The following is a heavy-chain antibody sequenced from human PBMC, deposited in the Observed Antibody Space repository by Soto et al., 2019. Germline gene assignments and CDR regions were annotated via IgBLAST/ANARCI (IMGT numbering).Heavy chain of an antibody. V-gene: IGHV3-30*18. CDR2: ISYDGSNK. J-gene: IGHJ4*02. CDR3: AHDQPRVSLVLRRRGLDY. Sequence: QVQLVESGGGVVQPGRSLRLSCAASGFTFSSYGMHWVRQAPGKGLEGVAGISYDGSNKYYADSVKGRFTISRDNSKNTLNQQLNSLRDEDTAVDYCAHDQPRVSLVLRRRGLDYWGQGTLVTGSS. CDR1: GFTFSSYG. D-gene: IGHD3-10*01.